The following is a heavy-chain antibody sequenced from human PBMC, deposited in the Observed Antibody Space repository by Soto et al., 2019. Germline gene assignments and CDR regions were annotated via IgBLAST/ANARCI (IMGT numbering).Heavy chain of an antibody. CDR1: GYTLTELS. D-gene: IGHD6-6*01. J-gene: IGHJ5*02. V-gene: IGHV1-24*01. CDR2: FDPEDGET. CDR3: ATVLSDTTEYSSFNNWFDP. Sequence: ASVKVSCKVSGYTLTELSMHWVRQAPGKGLEWMGGFDPEDGETIYAQKFQGRVTMTEDTSTDTAYMELSSLRSEDTAVYYCATVLSDTTEYSSFNNWFDPWGQGTLVTVSS.